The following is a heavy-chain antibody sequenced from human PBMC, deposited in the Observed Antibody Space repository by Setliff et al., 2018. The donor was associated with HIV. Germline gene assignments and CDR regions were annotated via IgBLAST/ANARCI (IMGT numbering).Heavy chain of an antibody. J-gene: IGHJ5*02. CDR3: AKDSSTTVTPNWFDP. V-gene: IGHV3-23*01. CDR1: GFTFSTYT. Sequence: GSLRLSCAASGFTFSTYTMNWVRQAPGKGLEWVSAISGSGGSTYFADSVKGRFIISRDNSKNTLYLQMNSLRAEDTAVYFCAKDSSTTVTPNWFDPWGQGTLVTVSS. CDR2: ISGSGGST. D-gene: IGHD4-17*01.